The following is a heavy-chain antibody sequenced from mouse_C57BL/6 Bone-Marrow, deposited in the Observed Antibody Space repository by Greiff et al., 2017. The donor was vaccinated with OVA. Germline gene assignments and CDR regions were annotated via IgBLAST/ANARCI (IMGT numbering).Heavy chain of an antibody. CDR1: GFTFSDYG. V-gene: IGHV5-17*01. CDR2: ISSGSSTI. Sequence: DVMLVESGGGLVKPGGSLKLSCAASGFTFSDYGMHWVRQAPEKGLEWVAYISSGSSTIYYAATVKGRFTISRDHAKNTLFLQMTSLRSEDTAMYYCARSDYDYFDYWGQGTTLTVSS. D-gene: IGHD2-4*01. CDR3: ARSDYDYFDY. J-gene: IGHJ2*01.